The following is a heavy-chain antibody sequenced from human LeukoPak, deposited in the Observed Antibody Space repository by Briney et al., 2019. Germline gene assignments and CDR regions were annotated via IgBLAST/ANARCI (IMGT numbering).Heavy chain of an antibody. CDR2: IIPIFGTA. CDR1: GGTFSSYA. J-gene: IGHJ5*02. V-gene: IGHV1-69*05. D-gene: IGHD6-19*01. CDR3: ARDEIYGIAVAGTLGWFDP. Sequence: SVKVSCKASGGTFSSYAISWVRQAPGQGLEWMGGIIPIFGTANYAQKFQGRVTITTDESTSTAYMELSSLRSEDTAVYYCARDEIYGIAVAGTLGWFDPWGQGILVTVSS.